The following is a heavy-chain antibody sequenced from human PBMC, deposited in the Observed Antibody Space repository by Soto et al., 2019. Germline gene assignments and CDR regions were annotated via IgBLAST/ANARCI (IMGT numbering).Heavy chain of an antibody. J-gene: IGHJ3*02. CDR1: RDTLTGYY. CDR2: INPNSGGP. CDR3: ARARIPDAFDI. V-gene: IGHV1-2*02. Sequence: QVHLVQSGAEVKKPGASVKVSCKASRDTLTGYYMHWVRQAPGQGLEWMGWINPNSGGPNYAQKFQGRVTMTRDTSISTVYMELSRLRSDATAVYYCARARIPDAFDIWGQGTMVTVSS.